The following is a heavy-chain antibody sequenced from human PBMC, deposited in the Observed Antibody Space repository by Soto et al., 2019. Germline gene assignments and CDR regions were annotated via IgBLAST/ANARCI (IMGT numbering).Heavy chain of an antibody. D-gene: IGHD6-6*01. V-gene: IGHV3-11*01. CDR2: ISSSGSTI. CDR3: ARDKGGLPSIAAPSTS. Sequence: GGSLRLSCAASGFTFSDYYMSWIRQAPGKGLEWVSYISSSGSTIYYADSVKGRFTISRDNAKNSLYLQMSSLRAEDTAVYYYARDKGGLPSIAAPSTSWGQGTLVTVSS. J-gene: IGHJ4*02. CDR1: GFTFSDYY.